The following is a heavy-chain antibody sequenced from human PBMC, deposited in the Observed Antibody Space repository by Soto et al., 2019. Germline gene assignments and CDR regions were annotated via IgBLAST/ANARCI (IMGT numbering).Heavy chain of an antibody. CDR2: MNPNSGHT. D-gene: IGHD2-2*01. V-gene: IGHV1-8*01. J-gene: IGHJ5*02. CDR3: ASDMSTT. CDR1: GYTFTSHD. Sequence: QVQLVQSGAEVNKPGASVKVSCKASGYTFTSHDINWMRQTTGQGLEWMGWMNPNSGHTNYAQKFQGRVTMTRDTSISPAYMELTNLRSEDTAIYYCASDMSTTWGQGTLVTVSS.